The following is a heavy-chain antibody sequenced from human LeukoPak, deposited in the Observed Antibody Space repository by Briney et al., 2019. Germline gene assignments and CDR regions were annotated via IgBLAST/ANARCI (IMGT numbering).Heavy chain of an antibody. CDR1: GFTVSNNY. Sequence: GGSLRLSCAASGFTVSNNYMSWVRQAPGKGLXXVSVIYSGNNTYYADSVKGRFTISRDNSKNTLYLQMNSLRAEDTAVYYCARDSVTVAGTFDYWGQGTLVTVSS. J-gene: IGHJ4*02. CDR2: IYSGNNT. CDR3: ARDSVTVAGTFDY. D-gene: IGHD6-19*01. V-gene: IGHV3-66*01.